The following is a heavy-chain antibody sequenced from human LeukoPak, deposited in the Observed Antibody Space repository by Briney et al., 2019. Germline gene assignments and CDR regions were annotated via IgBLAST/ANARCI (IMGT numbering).Heavy chain of an antibody. J-gene: IGHJ4*02. Sequence: SETLSLTCTVSGGSISSGGYYWSWIRQHPGKGLEWIGYIYYSGSTYYNPSLKSRVTISVDTSKNQFSLKLSSVTAADTAVYYCARDPSVPAATHYWGQGTLVTVSS. CDR3: ARDPSVPAATHY. CDR1: GGSISSGGYY. D-gene: IGHD2-2*01. CDR2: IYYSGST. V-gene: IGHV4-31*03.